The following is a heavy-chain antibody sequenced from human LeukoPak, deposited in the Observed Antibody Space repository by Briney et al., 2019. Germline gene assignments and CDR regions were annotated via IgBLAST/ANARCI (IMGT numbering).Heavy chain of an antibody. J-gene: IGHJ4*02. V-gene: IGHV3-49*03. CDR3: TREGHGDYPFDY. CDR2: IRSKAYGGTT. D-gene: IGHD4-17*01. CDR1: GFTFRDYA. Sequence: GGSLRLSCTASGFTFRDYAMSWFRQAPGKGLEWVGFIRSKAYGGTTEYAASVKGRFTISRDDSKSIAYLQMNSLKTEDTAVYYCTREGHGDYPFDYWGQGTLVTVSS.